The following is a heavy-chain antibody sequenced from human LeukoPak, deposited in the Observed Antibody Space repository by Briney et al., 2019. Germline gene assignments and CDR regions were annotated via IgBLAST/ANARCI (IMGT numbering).Heavy chain of an antibody. V-gene: IGHV3-11*01. CDR2: ISSSGSTI. D-gene: IGHD5-24*01. Sequence: GGSLRLSCAASGFTFSDYYMSWIRQAPGKGLEWVSYISSSGSTIYYADSVKGRFTISRDNAKNSLYLQMNSLRAEDTAVYYCAKVATIGSGYYYYIDVWGKGTTVTVSS. J-gene: IGHJ6*03. CDR3: AKVATIGSGYYYYIDV. CDR1: GFTFSDYY.